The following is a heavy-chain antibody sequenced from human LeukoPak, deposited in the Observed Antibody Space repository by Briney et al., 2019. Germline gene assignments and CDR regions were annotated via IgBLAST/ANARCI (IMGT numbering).Heavy chain of an antibody. J-gene: IGHJ4*02. CDR1: GFTFSSYA. CDR3: AKYFWAAAGRPSFDY. Sequence: PGGSLRLSCAASGFTFSSYAMSWVRQAPGKGLEWVSAISGSGGSTYYADSVKGRFTISRDNSKNTLYLQMNSLRAEDTAVYYCAKYFWAAAGRPSFDYWAQGTLVTVSS. V-gene: IGHV3-23*01. D-gene: IGHD6-13*01. CDR2: ISGSGGST.